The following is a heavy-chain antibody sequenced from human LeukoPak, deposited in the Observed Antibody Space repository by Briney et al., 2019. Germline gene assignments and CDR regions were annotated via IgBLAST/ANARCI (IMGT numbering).Heavy chain of an antibody. V-gene: IGHV3-74*01. Sequence: GGSLRLSCAGTGFTFSAYWMHWVRQAPGKGPVWLARINSDGYSISYADSVKGRFTISRDNAKNSLYLQMNSLRAEDTAVYYCARDNGYNYGGSDYWGQGTLVTVSS. CDR2: INSDGYSI. D-gene: IGHD5-24*01. J-gene: IGHJ4*02. CDR1: GFTFSAYW. CDR3: ARDNGYNYGGSDY.